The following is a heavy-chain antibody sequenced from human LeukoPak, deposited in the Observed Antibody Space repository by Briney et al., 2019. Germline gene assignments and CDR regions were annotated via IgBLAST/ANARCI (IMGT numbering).Heavy chain of an antibody. CDR3: ANPPTSSSWYG. CDR2: ISGSGGTT. V-gene: IGHV3-23*01. D-gene: IGHD6-13*01. Sequence: GGSLRLSCAASGFTFSSYAMSWVRQAPGKGLEWVSVISGSGGTTYYADSVKGRFTISRDNAKNSLYLQMNSLRAEDTAVYYCANPPTSSSWYGWGQGTLVTVSS. CDR1: GFTFSSYA. J-gene: IGHJ4*02.